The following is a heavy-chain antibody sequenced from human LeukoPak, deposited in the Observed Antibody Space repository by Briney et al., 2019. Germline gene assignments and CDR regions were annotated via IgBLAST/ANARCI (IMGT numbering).Heavy chain of an antibody. CDR1: GGSISSSSYY. V-gene: IGHV4-39*01. J-gene: IGHJ6*03. CDR3: ARRPGIAVSGLYYYYYMDV. CDR2: IYYSGST. Sequence: SETLSLTCTVSGGSISSSSYYWGWIRQPPGKGLEWIGSIYYSGSTYYNPSLKGRVTISVDTSKNQFSLKLSSVTAADTAVYYCARRPGIAVSGLYYYYYMDVWGKGTTVTVSS. D-gene: IGHD6-19*01.